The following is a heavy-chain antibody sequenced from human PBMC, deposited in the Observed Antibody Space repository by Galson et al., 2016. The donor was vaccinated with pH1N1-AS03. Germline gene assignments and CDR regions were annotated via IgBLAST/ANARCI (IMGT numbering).Heavy chain of an antibody. CDR2: TSHSGTT. V-gene: IGHV4-59*08. J-gene: IGHJ6*04. CDR3: ARQGDMNDFWSDLYHDPFDV. CDR1: GGFVKFTY. D-gene: IGHD3-3*01. Sequence: SETLSLTCTVSGGFVKFTYWSWLRQSPGKGLEWLGYTSHSGTTVYNPSLESRLTISVDRSLNQFSLSLGSVTAADTAVYYCARQGDMNDFWSDLYHDPFDVWGKGTTVTVSS.